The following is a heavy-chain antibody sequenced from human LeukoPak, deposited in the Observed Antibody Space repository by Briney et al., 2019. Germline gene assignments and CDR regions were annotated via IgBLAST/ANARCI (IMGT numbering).Heavy chain of an antibody. CDR3: ARDYGGNPDSSYFDY. V-gene: IGHV4-39*07. J-gene: IGHJ4*02. CDR2: IYYSGST. CDR1: GGSISSSSYY. D-gene: IGHD4-23*01. Sequence: SQCLSLTCTVSGGSISSSSYYWGWIRQPPGKGLEWIGRIYYSGSTYYNPSLKSRVTRSVDKSKNQLYLTLRSVTAADTAVYYCARDYGGNPDSSYFDYWGQGTLVTVSS.